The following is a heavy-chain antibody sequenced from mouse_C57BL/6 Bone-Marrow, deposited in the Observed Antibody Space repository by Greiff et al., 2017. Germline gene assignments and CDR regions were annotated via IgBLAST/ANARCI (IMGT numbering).Heavy chain of an antibody. CDR3: ARSGYGRRGWYFDV. CDR1: GYTFTSYW. D-gene: IGHD1-1*01. CDR2: IDPSDSET. Sequence: QVQLQQPGAELVRPGSSVKLSCKASGYTFTSYWMHWVKQRPIQGLEWIGNIDPSDSETHYNQKFKDKATLTVDKSSSTAYMQLSSLTSEDSAVYYCARSGYGRRGWYFDVWGTGTTVTVSS. J-gene: IGHJ1*03. V-gene: IGHV1-52*01.